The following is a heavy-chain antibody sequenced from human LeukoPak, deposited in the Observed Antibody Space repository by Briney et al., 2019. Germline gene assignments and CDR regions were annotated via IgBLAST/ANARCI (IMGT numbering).Heavy chain of an antibody. V-gene: IGHV3-21*01. CDR2: ISSSSSYI. Sequence: PGGSLRLSCAASGFTFSSYSMNWVRQAPGEGLEWVSSISSSSSYIYYADSVKGRFTISRDNAKNPLYLQMNSLRAEDTAVYYCARAHYYDSSGYPLFDYWGQGTLVTVSS. D-gene: IGHD3-22*01. CDR1: GFTFSSYS. CDR3: ARAHYYDSSGYPLFDY. J-gene: IGHJ4*02.